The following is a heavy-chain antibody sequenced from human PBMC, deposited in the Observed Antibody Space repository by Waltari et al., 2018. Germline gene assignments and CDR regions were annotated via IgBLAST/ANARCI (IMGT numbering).Heavy chain of an antibody. CDR3: AGPTGGSHQYYYYGMDV. CDR1: GYSFTSYW. Sequence: EVQLVQSGAEVKKPGESLRISCKGSGYSFTSYWISWVRQMPGKGLEGRGRIEPSECYTNYSPAVQGHVTISADKSISTAYLQWSSLKASDTAMYYCAGPTGGSHQYYYYGMDVWGQGTTVTVSS. V-gene: IGHV5-10-1*03. CDR2: IEPSECYT. D-gene: IGHD1-26*01. J-gene: IGHJ6*02.